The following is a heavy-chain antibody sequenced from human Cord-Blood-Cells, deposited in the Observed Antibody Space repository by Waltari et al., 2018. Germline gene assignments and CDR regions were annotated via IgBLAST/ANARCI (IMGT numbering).Heavy chain of an antibody. CDR3: AREGGYCTNGVCYTGAAFDI. CDR1: GGTLSSYA. CDR2: IIPIFGTA. Sequence: QVQLVQSGAEVKKPGSSVKVSCKASGGTLSSYAISWVRQAPGQGLEWMGGIIPIFGTANYAQKFQGRVTITADKSTSTAYMELSSLRSEDTAVYYCAREGGYCTNGVCYTGAAFDIWGQGTMVTVSS. V-gene: IGHV1-69*06. D-gene: IGHD2-8*01. J-gene: IGHJ3*02.